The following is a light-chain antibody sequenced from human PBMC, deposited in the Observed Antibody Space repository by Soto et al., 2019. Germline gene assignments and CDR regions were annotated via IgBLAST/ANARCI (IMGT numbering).Light chain of an antibody. CDR1: QSVTRY. CDR2: DAS. CDR3: KQRSNWPPLT. V-gene: IGKV3-11*01. Sequence: EIVMTQSPASLSVTPGERVTLSCRASQSVTRYLAWYQKKPGQAPRLLIYDASNRAAGVPARFSGSGSGTDFTLTISSLEPEDFAVYYCKQRSNWPPLTFGGGTKVDIK. J-gene: IGKJ4*01.